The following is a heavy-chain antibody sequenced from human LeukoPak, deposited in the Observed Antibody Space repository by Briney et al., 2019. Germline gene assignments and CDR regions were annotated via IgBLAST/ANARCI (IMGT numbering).Heavy chain of an antibody. D-gene: IGHD2-15*01. V-gene: IGHV4-39*07. CDR2: IYYSGST. CDR3: ARLGYCSGGSCHYYYYMDV. J-gene: IGHJ6*03. CDR1: GGSISSSSYY. Sequence: SETLSLTCTVSGGSISSSSYYWGWIRQPPGKGLEWIGSIYYSGSTYYNPSLKSRVTISVDTSKNQFSLNSSSMTAADTAVYYCARLGYCSGGSCHYYYYMDVWGKGTTVTVSS.